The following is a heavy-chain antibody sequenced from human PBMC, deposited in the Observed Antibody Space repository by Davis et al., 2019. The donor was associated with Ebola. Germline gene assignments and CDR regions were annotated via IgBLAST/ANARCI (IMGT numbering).Heavy chain of an antibody. CDR3: AIPGIAVAVAYYFDY. CDR2: ISSSSSYI. V-gene: IGHV3-21*01. J-gene: IGHJ4*02. CDR1: GFSFSTYW. Sequence: GGSLRLSCAASGFSFSTYWMSWVRQAPGKGLEWVSSISSSSSYIYYADSVKGRFTISRDNSKNTLYLQMNSLRAEDTAVYYCAIPGIAVAVAYYFDYWGQGTLVTVSS. D-gene: IGHD6-19*01.